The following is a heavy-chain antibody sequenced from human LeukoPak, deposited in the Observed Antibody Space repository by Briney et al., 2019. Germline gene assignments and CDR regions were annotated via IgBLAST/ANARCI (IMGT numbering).Heavy chain of an antibody. CDR3: VRDLGGRSGH. D-gene: IGHD1-26*01. V-gene: IGHV3-74*01. CDR2: INEDESTT. CDR1: GFTFSSNW. J-gene: IGHJ4*02. Sequence: GGSLRLSCAASGFTFSSNWMHWVRHAPGKGLVWVSRINEDESTTNYADSVKGRSTIFRDNAKNTLYLQMNSLRAEDTAVYYCVRDLGGRSGHWGQGTLVTVSS.